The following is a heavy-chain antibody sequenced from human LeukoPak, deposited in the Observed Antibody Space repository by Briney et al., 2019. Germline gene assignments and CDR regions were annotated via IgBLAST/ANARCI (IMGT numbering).Heavy chain of an antibody. Sequence: ASVKVSCKGSGFTFTSYGITWVRQAPGQGLEWMGWIITYNGNRHYAQKFQGRVTLTTDTSTNTAYMELRGLRSDDTAVYYCAKTTVTSEEYFYYYMDVWGKGTTVTVSS. CDR3: AKTTVTSEEYFYYYMDV. CDR1: GFTFTSYG. D-gene: IGHD4-17*01. CDR2: IITYNGNR. V-gene: IGHV1-18*01. J-gene: IGHJ6*03.